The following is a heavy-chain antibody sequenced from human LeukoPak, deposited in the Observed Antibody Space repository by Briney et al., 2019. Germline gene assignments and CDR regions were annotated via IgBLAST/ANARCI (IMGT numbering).Heavy chain of an antibody. D-gene: IGHD2/OR15-2a*01. V-gene: IGHV3-53*01. J-gene: IGHJ6*02. CDR3: ARDPGIRNGMGV. Sequence: PGGSLRLSCAASGFTVNNNYMTWVRQAPGKGLEWVSVIYSGGTTYYADSVKGRFTISRDNSKNTLYLQMNSLRVDDTAVYYCARDPGIRNGMGVWGQGTTVTVSS. CDR2: IYSGGTT. CDR1: GFTVNNNY.